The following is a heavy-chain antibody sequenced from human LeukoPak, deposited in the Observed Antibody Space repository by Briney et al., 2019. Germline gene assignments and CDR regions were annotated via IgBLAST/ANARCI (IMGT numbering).Heavy chain of an antibody. D-gene: IGHD6-13*01. J-gene: IGHJ4*02. CDR2: IKQDGSEK. V-gene: IGHV3-7*01. CDR1: GFTFSSYW. CDR3: ASEFAAAGDYFDY. Sequence: PGGSLRLSCAASGFTFSSYWMSWVRQAPGKGLEWVANIKQDGSEKYYVDSVKGRFIISRDNARNSLYLQMNSLRAEDTAVYYCASEFAAAGDYFDYWGQGTLVTVSS.